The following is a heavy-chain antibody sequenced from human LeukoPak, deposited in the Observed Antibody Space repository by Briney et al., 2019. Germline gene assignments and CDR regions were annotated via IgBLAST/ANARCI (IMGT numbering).Heavy chain of an antibody. V-gene: IGHV3-21*01. CDR2: ISSSSSYI. CDR1: GFTFSSYS. CDR3: ARDTPDPDYDSSGYYLDFDY. Sequence: GGSLRLSCAASGFTFSSYSMNWDRQAPGKGLEWVSSISSSSSYIYYADSVKGRFTISRDNAKNSLYLQMTSLRAEDTAVYYCARDTPDPDYDSSGYYLDFDYWGQGTLVTVSS. D-gene: IGHD3-22*01. J-gene: IGHJ4*02.